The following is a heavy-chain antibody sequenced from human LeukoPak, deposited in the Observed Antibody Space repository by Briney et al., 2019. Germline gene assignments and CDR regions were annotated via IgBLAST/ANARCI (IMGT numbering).Heavy chain of an antibody. CDR2: IKQDGSEK. V-gene: IGHV3-7*01. CDR1: GFTFSSYW. Sequence: SGGSLRLSCAASGFTFSSYWMSWVRQAPGKGLEWVANIKQDGSEKYYVDSVKGRFTISRDNAKNSLYLQMNSLRAEDTAVYYCAREKVEMATIFDYGGQGTLVTVSS. CDR3: AREKVEMATIFDY. D-gene: IGHD5-24*01. J-gene: IGHJ4*02.